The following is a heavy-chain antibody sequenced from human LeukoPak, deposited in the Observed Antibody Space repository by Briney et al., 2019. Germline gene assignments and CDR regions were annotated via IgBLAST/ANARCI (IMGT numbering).Heavy chain of an antibody. J-gene: IGHJ3*01. CDR2: IYPGDSDT. V-gene: IGHV5-51*01. CDR1: GYSFTSYW. Sequence: GVPLKISCQGSGYSFTSYWIAWARPGPGKGLEWMGIIYPGDSDTRYSPCFQGQVTISADKSINTAYLQWSSLKASDTAMYFCARPNISSYYDSSGYDAFDVWGQGTLVAVSS. CDR3: ARPNISSYYDSSGYDAFDV. D-gene: IGHD3-22*01.